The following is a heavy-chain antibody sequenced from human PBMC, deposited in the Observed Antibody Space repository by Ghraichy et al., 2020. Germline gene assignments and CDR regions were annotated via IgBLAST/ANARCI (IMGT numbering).Heavy chain of an antibody. D-gene: IGHD6-19*01. Sequence: SQTLSLTCAISGDSVSSNSAAWNWIRQSPSRGLEWLGRTYYRSKWYNDYAVSVKSRITINPDTSKNLFSLQLNSVTPEDTAVYYCARVVAHQWLVGEGWFDPWGQGTLVTVSS. CDR3: ARVVAHQWLVGEGWFDP. V-gene: IGHV6-1*01. J-gene: IGHJ5*02. CDR1: GDSVSSNSAA. CDR2: TYYRSKWYN.